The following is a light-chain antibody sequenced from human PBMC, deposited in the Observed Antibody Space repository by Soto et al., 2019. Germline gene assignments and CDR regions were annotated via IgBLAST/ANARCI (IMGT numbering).Light chain of an antibody. CDR3: QHYNSYSEA. CDR1: QGIRSY. Sequence: GYRVPITCRASQGIRSYLAWYQQRPGKAPELLIYGASTLRPGGASRFSGSGSGTEFTLTISSLQPDDFATYYCQHYNSYSEAFGQGTKVDIK. V-gene: IGKV1-9*01. CDR2: GAS. J-gene: IGKJ1*01.